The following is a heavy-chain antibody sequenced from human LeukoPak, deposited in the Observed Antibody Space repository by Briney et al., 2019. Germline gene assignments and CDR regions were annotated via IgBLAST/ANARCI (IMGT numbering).Heavy chain of an antibody. CDR2: IGTAGDT. CDR3: ARGLRYYGSGSRNWYFDL. J-gene: IGHJ2*01. CDR1: GFTFSSYD. D-gene: IGHD3-10*01. V-gene: IGHV3-13*01. Sequence: GGSLRLSCAASGFTFSSYDMHWVRQATGKGLEWVSAIGTAGDTYYPGSVKGRLTISRENAKNSLYLQMSSLRAGDTAVYYCARGLRYYGSGSRNWYFDLWGRGTLVTVSS.